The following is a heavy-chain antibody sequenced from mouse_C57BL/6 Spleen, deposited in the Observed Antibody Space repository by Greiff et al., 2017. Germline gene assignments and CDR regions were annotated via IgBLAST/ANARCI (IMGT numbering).Heavy chain of an antibody. CDR1: GYTFTDYY. CDR3: AREGDYYYGSSYDYAMDY. Sequence: VQLQQSGAELVWPGASVKLSCKASGYTFTDYYINWVKQRPGQGLEWIARIYPGSGNTYYNEKFKGKATLTAEKSSSTAYMQLSSLTSEDSAVYFCAREGDYYYGSSYDYAMDYWGQGTSVTVSS. J-gene: IGHJ4*01. D-gene: IGHD1-1*01. CDR2: IYPGSGNT. V-gene: IGHV1-76*01.